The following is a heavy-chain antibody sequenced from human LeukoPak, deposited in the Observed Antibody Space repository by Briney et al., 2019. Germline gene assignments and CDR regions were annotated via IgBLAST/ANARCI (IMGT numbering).Heavy chain of an antibody. D-gene: IGHD6-13*01. V-gene: IGHV1-3*01. CDR2: INAGNGNT. Sequence: ASVKVSCKASGYTFTSYAMHWVRQAPGQRLEWMGWINAGNGNTKYSQKFQGRVTITRDTSASTAYMELSSLRSEDTAVYYCARIADSSSWTRYYFDYWGQGTLVTVSS. CDR1: GYTFTSYA. CDR3: ARIADSSSWTRYYFDY. J-gene: IGHJ4*02.